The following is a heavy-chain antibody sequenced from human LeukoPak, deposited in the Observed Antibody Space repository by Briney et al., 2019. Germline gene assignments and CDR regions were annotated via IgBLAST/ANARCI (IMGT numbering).Heavy chain of an antibody. Sequence: SEILSLTCAVYGGSFSGYYWNWIRQPPGKGLEWTGEINHSGSTNYNPSLKSRVSISIDTSKKQFSLKLTSVTAADTAVYYCAAGCTSSSCYWFYYADVWGRGTAVTVSS. V-gene: IGHV4-34*01. CDR3: AAGCTSSSCYWFYYADV. D-gene: IGHD2-2*01. CDR1: GGSFSGYY. CDR2: INHSGST. J-gene: IGHJ6*03.